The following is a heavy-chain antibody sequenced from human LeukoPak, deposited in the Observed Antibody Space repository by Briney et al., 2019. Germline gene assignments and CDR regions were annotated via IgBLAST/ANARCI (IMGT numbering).Heavy chain of an antibody. Sequence: PGGSLRLSCEASGFTFSSYGMHWVRPAPGKGLEWVAFIWYDGSNKYYADSVKGRLTISRDNSKNTLYLQMNSLRAEDTAVYYCAGSYDTSGYFDYWGQGTLVTVSS. D-gene: IGHD3-22*01. J-gene: IGHJ4*02. CDR1: GFTFSSYG. V-gene: IGHV3-30*02. CDR2: IWYDGSNK. CDR3: AGSYDTSGYFDY.